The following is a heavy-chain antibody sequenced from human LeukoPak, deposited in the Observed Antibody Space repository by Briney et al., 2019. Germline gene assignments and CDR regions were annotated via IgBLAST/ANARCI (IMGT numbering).Heavy chain of an antibody. CDR1: GYTFTSYG. CDR2: ISAYNGNT. CDR3: AREGRDGYNYGY. Sequence: ASVKVSCKASGYTFTSYGISWVRQAPGQGLEWMGWISAYNGNTNYAQKLQGRVTMTRDTSTSTVYMELSSLRSEDTAVYYCAREGRDGYNYGYWGQGTLVTVSS. J-gene: IGHJ4*02. V-gene: IGHV1-18*01. D-gene: IGHD5-24*01.